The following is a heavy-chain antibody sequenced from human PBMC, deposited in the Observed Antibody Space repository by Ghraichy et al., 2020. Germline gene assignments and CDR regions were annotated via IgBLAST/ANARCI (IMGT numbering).Heavy chain of an antibody. CDR1: GGSVSSGSYY. Sequence: SETLSLTCTVSGGSVSSGSYYWSWIRQPPGKGLEWIGYIYYSGSTNYNPSLKSRVTISVDTSKNQFSLKLSSVTAADTAVYYCARVEAGWELRSYYYYGMDVWGQGTTVTVSS. D-gene: IGHD1-26*01. V-gene: IGHV4-61*01. J-gene: IGHJ6*02. CDR3: ARVEAGWELRSYYYYGMDV. CDR2: IYYSGST.